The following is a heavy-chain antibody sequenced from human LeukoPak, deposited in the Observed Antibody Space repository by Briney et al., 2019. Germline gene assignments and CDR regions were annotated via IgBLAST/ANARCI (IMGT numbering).Heavy chain of an antibody. CDR1: GFTVSNLW. J-gene: IGHJ5*02. D-gene: IGHD6-13*01. CDR3: ARGPAPGIVYNWFDP. Sequence: GSLRLSCAASGFTVSNLWMNWVRQAPGKGLEWVSSISSSSTYIYYADSVRGRFTISRDNAKNSLFLQMNSLRAEDTAVYYCARGPAPGIVYNWFDPWGQGTLVTVSS. CDR2: ISSSSTYI. V-gene: IGHV3-21*01.